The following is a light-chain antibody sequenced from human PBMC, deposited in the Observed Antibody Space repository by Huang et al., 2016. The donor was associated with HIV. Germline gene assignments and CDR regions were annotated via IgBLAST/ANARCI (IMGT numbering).Light chain of an antibody. CDR1: QSVDSNY. CDR3: QQYGSSPIT. J-gene: IGKJ5*01. Sequence: EIVLTQSQGTLSLSPGETATLSCRAGQSVDSNYLAWYQQTPGQAPRLLIHDSSTRAPGIPCRFIGSGSLTDFTLTISRLYPEDFAVYYCQQYGSSPITFGQGTRLEIK. V-gene: IGKV3-20*01. CDR2: DSS.